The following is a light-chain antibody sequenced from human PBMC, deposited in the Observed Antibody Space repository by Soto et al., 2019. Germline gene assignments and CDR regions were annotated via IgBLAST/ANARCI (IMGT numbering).Light chain of an antibody. CDR2: DVS. CDR1: GSDVGGSNY. CDR3: CSSTSSSPYV. J-gene: IGLJ1*01. Sequence: QSALTQPASVSGSPGQSITISCTGTGSDVGGSNYVSWYQQHPGKAPKLMIYDVSNRPLGVSNRFSGSKSGNTASLTISGLQAEDEADYYCCSSTSSSPYVFGTGTKVTV. V-gene: IGLV2-14*03.